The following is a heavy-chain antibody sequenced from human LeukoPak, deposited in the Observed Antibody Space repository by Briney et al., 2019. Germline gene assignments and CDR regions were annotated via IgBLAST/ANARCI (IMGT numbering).Heavy chain of an antibody. CDR1: GGSISSSSYY. D-gene: IGHD2-2*01. CDR3: ARYHWGFDP. CDR2: IYYSGST. Sequence: SETLSLTCTVSGGSISSSSYYWGWIRQPPGKGLEWIGSIYYSGSTYYNPSLKSRVTISVDTSKNQFSLKLSSVTAADTAVYYCARYHWGFDPWGQGTLVTVSS. V-gene: IGHV4-39*07. J-gene: IGHJ5*02.